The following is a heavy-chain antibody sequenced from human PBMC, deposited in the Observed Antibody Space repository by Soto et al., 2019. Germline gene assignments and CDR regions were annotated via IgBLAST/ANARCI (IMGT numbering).Heavy chain of an antibody. V-gene: IGHV4-59*01. CDR3: ARGDGIQLGSLAGRYYYHKMDV. D-gene: IGHD1-1*01. J-gene: IGHJ6*02. Sequence: QVQLRESGPGLVKSSETLSLTCTVSGGSISTYYWSWVRQPPGKGLEWIGYIYYSGTATYNPSLRSRVTISVATSKNQFPLRLSSVTAADTAVYYCARGDGIQLGSLAGRYYYHKMDVWGQGTTVTVYS. CDR2: IYYSGTA. CDR1: GGSISTYY.